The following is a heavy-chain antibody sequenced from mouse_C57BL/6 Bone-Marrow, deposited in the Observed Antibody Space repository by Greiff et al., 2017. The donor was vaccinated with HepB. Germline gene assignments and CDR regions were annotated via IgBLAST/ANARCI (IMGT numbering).Heavy chain of an antibody. CDR1: GYTFTGYW. CDR2: ILPGSGST. V-gene: IGHV1-9*01. J-gene: IGHJ1*03. Sequence: VQRVESGAELMKPGASVKLSCKATGYTFTGYWIEWVKQRPGHGLEWIGEILPGSGSTNYNEKFKGKATFTADTSSNTAYMQLSSLTTEDSAIYCGARLDDDDGDWYFDVWGTGTTVTVSA. CDR3: ARLDDDDGDWYFDV. D-gene: IGHD2-4*01.